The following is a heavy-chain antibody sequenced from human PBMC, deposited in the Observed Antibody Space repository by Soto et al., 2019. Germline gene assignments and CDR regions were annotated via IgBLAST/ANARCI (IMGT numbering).Heavy chain of an antibody. Sequence: GKGLEWVAVISYDGSNQYYGDSVKGRFTISRDNSRETIYLQMHSLTPGDTAVYYFASAEARRELYYFHGIDFWGQGTSVIV. CDR2: ISYDGSNQ. D-gene: IGHD1-7*01. V-gene: IGHV3-30*03. CDR3: ASAEARRELYYFHGIDF. J-gene: IGHJ6*02.